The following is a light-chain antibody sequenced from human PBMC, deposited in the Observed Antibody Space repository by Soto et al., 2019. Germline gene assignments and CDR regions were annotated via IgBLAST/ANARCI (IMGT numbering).Light chain of an antibody. V-gene: IGKV1-39*01. CDR2: TAS. CDR3: QQSYSTSIT. Sequence: DIHMTLSPSSLSASVGSRVTIACRASQSISNFLNWYQQTQGKAPKLIISTASTLQTGVPSRFDGSGYGTDFNLTINNLQPEDFATYYCQQSYSTSITFGQGTRLEIK. CDR1: QSISNF. J-gene: IGKJ5*01.